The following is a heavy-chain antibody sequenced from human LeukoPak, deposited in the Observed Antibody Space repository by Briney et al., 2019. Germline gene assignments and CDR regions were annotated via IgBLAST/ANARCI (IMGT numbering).Heavy chain of an antibody. CDR2: IKNDGSET. CDR3: ARGGSSGWYYYYGMDV. J-gene: IGHJ6*02. Sequence: GGSLRLSCAVSGFNFRDHWMDWVRQAPGKGLQWVGHIKNDGSETCYLDSLKGRFSISRDNSKNTLYLQMNSLRAEDTAVYYCARGGSSGWYYYYGMDVWGQGTTVTVSS. V-gene: IGHV3-7*03. D-gene: IGHD6-19*01. CDR1: GFNFRDHW.